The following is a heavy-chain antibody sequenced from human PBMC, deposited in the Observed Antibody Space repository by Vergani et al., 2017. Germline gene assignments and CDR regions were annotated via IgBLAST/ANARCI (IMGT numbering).Heavy chain of an antibody. D-gene: IGHD4-17*01. CDR3: ARATVTTSSVDY. CDR1: GGSISSGGYY. CDR2: FYYSGST. Sequence: QVQLQESGPGLVKPSQTLSLTCTVSGGSISSGGYYWSWIRQHPGKGLEWIGYFYYSGSTYYNPSLKSRVTISVDTSQNQFSLKLSSVTAADTAVYYGARATVTTSSVDYWGQGTLVTVSS. J-gene: IGHJ4*02. V-gene: IGHV4-31*03.